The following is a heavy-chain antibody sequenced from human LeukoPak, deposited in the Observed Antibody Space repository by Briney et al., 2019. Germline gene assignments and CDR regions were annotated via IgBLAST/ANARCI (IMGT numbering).Heavy chain of an antibody. CDR2: ISYDGSNK. J-gene: IGHJ3*02. CDR1: GFTFSSYG. CDR3: AKAWYLLDAFDI. D-gene: IGHD2-15*01. V-gene: IGHV3-30*18. Sequence: PGGSLRLSCAASGFTFSSYGMHWVRQAPGKGLEWVAVISYDGSNKYYADSVKGRFTISRDNSKNTLYLQMNNLRAEDTAVYYCAKAWYLLDAFDIWGQGTMVTVSS.